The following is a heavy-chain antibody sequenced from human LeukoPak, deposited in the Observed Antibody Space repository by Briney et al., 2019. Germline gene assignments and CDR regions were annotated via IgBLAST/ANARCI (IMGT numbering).Heavy chain of an antibody. J-gene: IGHJ6*03. CDR1: GGSISSYY. CDR3: ARIMAAAGHYYYYYMDV. CDR2: IYTSGST. D-gene: IGHD6-13*01. V-gene: IGHV4-4*07. Sequence: NPSETLSLTCTVSGGSISSYYWSWIRQPAGKGLEWIGRIYTSGSTNYNPSLKSRVTMSVDTSKNQFSLKLSSVTAADTAVYYCARIMAAAGHYYYYYMDVWGKGTTVTVSS.